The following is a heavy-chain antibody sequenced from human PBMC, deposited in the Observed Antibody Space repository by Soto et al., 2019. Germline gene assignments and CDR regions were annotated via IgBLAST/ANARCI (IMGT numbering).Heavy chain of an antibody. V-gene: IGHV3-23*01. J-gene: IGHJ4*02. D-gene: IGHD5-18*01. Sequence: GGSLRLSCAASGFTFSSYAMSWVRQAPGKGLEWVSAISGSGGSTYYTDSVKGRFTISRDNSKNTLYLQMNSLRAEDTAVYYCAKESPGYSYGHGGRFDYWGQGTLVTVSS. CDR1: GFTFSSYA. CDR2: ISGSGGST. CDR3: AKESPGYSYGHGGRFDY.